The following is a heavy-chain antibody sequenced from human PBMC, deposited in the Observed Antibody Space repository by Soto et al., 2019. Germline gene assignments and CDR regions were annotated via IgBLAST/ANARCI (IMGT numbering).Heavy chain of an antibody. CDR1: GGTFSGYW. CDR3: ARSSCGEQNWFDP. V-gene: IGHV3-74*01. D-gene: IGHD2-15*01. J-gene: IGHJ5*02. Sequence: EVQLVESGGDLVQPGGSLRLSCAASGGTFSGYWMHWVRRVPGKALVWVSRIYGDGTTTTYADSVQGRFTISRDTGKNTVYLQMNSLRVDGPGVYFCARSSCGEQNWFDPWGQGTLVTVSS. CDR2: IYGDGTTT.